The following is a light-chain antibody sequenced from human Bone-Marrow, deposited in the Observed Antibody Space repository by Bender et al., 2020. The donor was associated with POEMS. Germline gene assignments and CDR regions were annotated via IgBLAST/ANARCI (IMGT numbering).Light chain of an antibody. CDR1: SSNIGAGYN. V-gene: IGLV1-40*01. Sequence: QSVLAQPPSVSGAPGQWVTISCTGSSSNIGAGYNVHWYQQLPGTAPKLLIYANINRPSGVPDRFSGSKSGTSVSLAITGLQAEDEADYYCQSFDTSLSGWVFGAGTKLTV. J-gene: IGLJ3*02. CDR2: ANI. CDR3: QSFDTSLSGWV.